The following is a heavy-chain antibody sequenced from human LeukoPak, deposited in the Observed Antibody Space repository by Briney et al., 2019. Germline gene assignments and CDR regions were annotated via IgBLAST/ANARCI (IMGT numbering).Heavy chain of an antibody. CDR3: ARDLGTYCGGDCSFAY. Sequence: GRSLRLSCAASGFTFSSYGMHWVRQAPGKGLEWVAVTSYDGSNRYYADSVKGRFTISRDKSKNTLYLQMSSLRPEDTAVYYCARDLGTYCGGDCSFAYWGQGTLVTVPS. CDR1: GFTFSSYG. V-gene: IGHV3-30*03. D-gene: IGHD2-21*02. J-gene: IGHJ4*02. CDR2: TSYDGSNR.